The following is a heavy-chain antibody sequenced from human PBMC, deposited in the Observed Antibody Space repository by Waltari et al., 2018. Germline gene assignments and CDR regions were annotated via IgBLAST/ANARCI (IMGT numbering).Heavy chain of an antibody. CDR2: IYYSGST. CDR1: GGSISSGGYY. V-gene: IGHV4-31*03. D-gene: IGHD6-19*01. Sequence: QVQLQESGPGLVKPSQTLSLTCTVSGGSISSGGYYWSWIRQNPGKGLEWIWDIYYSGSTYYNPSLRSRVTISVDKSKNQFSLKLSAVTAADTAVYYCARGDLGIAVARGDYWGQGTLVTVSS. CDR3: ARGDLGIAVARGDY. J-gene: IGHJ4*02.